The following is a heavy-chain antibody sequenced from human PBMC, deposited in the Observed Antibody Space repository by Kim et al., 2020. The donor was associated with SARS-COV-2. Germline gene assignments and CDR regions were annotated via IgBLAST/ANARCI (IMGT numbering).Heavy chain of an antibody. J-gene: IGHJ4*02. Sequence: GGSLRLSCAASGFTFSNAWMSWVRQAPGKGLEWVGRIKSKTDGGTTDYAAPVKGRFTISRDDSKNKLYLQMNSLKTEDTAVYYCTTDEVSSSWYRGVDYWGQGTLVTVSS. CDR1: GFTFSNAW. CDR3: TTDEVSSSWYRGVDY. CDR2: IKSKTDGGTT. D-gene: IGHD6-13*01. V-gene: IGHV3-15*01.